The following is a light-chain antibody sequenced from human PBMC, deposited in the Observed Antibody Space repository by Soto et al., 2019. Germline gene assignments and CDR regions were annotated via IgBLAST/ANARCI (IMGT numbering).Light chain of an antibody. J-gene: IGKJ5*01. Sequence: DIVMNKSPASLSVSPGERGSLSCMAAQGVTTIFAWYQQKSGHSPSLLIYDVPTSTTGLPARFSGTRSETDFPLAISRLHFEASAVYFCQKYNNWPFTFSQKRRLELK. CDR1: QGVTTI. CDR2: DVP. V-gene: IGKV3-15*01. CDR3: QKYNNWPFT.